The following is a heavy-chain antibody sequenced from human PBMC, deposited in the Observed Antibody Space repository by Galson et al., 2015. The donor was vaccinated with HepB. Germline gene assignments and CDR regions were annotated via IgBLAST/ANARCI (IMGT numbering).Heavy chain of an antibody. D-gene: IGHD2-15*01. J-gene: IGHJ4*02. CDR3: ARGSQEIVVVVDADYGDYCFDY. CDR1: GYTFTSYG. Sequence: SVKVSCKASGYTFTSYGISWVRQAPGKGLEWMGWISAYNGNTNYAQKLQGRVTMTTDTSTSTAYMELSSLRSEDTAVYYCARGSQEIVVVVDADYGDYCFDYWGQGTLVTVSS. CDR2: ISAYNGNT. V-gene: IGHV1-18*01.